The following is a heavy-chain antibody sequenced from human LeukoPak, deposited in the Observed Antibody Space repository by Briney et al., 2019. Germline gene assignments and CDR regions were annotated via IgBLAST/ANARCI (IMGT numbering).Heavy chain of an antibody. J-gene: IGHJ4*02. D-gene: IGHD1-26*01. Sequence: GGSLRLSCAASGFSFSSYWMSWVRQAPGKGLEWVANIKVDGSEKNYVDSVKGRFTISRDNAKNSLYLQMNTLRAEDTAVYYCGRSGIVTTAVPFWGQGTLVTVSS. CDR2: IKVDGSEK. CDR3: GRSGIVTTAVPF. V-gene: IGHV3-7*01. CDR1: GFSFSSYW.